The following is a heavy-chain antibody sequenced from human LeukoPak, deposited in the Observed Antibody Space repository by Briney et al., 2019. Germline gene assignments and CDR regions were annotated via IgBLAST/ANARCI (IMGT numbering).Heavy chain of an antibody. D-gene: IGHD3-10*01. CDR2: ISGSGGTT. Sequence: GGSLRLSCAASGFTFNTYDMNWVRQAPGKGLEWVSSISGSGGTTYSADSVKGRFTISRDNAKNSLYLQMNSLRAEDTAVYYCARDPYRGELFRSPQGVDYWGQGTLVTVSS. CDR1: GFTFNTYD. J-gene: IGHJ4*02. V-gene: IGHV3-23*01. CDR3: ARDPYRGELFRSPQGVDY.